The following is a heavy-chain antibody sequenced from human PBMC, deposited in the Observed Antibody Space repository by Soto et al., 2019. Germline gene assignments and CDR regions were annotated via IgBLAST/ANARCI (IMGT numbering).Heavy chain of an antibody. Sequence: PGGSLRLSCAASGFTFSDYYMSWIRQAPGKGLEWVSYISNSGSTKFYADSVTGRFTISRDNAKNSLHLQMNSLRVDDTAVYYCAKVGPYDSGSYMFRYDRFDPWGQGTQVTVSS. V-gene: IGHV3-11*01. D-gene: IGHD3-10*01. CDR2: ISNSGSTK. J-gene: IGHJ5*02. CDR1: GFTFSDYY. CDR3: AKVGPYDSGSYMFRYDRFDP.